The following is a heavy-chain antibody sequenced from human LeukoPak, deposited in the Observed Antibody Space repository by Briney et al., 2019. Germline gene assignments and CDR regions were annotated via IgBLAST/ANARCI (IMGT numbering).Heavy chain of an antibody. D-gene: IGHD5-12*01. CDR3: ARLGYSDYDPGPLDY. V-gene: IGHV5-51*03. Sequence: GESLKISCKGSGYSFTSYWIGWVRQMPGKGLEWMGIIYPGDSDTRYSPSFQGQVTISADKSISTAYLQWSSLKASDTAMYYCARLGYSDYDPGPLDYWGQGTLVTVSS. J-gene: IGHJ4*02. CDR2: IYPGDSDT. CDR1: GYSFTSYW.